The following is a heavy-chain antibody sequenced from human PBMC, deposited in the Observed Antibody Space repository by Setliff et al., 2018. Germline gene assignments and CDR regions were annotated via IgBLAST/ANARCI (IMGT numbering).Heavy chain of an antibody. D-gene: IGHD3-3*01. V-gene: IGHV4-34*01. Sequence: SETLSLTCAVYGGSFSGYYWSWIRQPPGKGLEWIGEINHSGSTNYNPSLKSRVTISVDTSKNQFSLKLSSVTAADTAVYYCARSPITIFGVVLHPLDYWGQGTTVTVSS. CDR1: GGSFSGYY. CDR2: INHSGST. CDR3: ARSPITIFGVVLHPLDY. J-gene: IGHJ4*03.